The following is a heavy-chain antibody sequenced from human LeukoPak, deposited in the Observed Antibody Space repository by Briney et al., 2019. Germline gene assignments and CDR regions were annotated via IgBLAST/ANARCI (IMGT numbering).Heavy chain of an antibody. CDR1: GFTVSSYS. V-gene: IGHV3-21*01. Sequence: PGGSLRLFCAASGFTVSSYSMNWVRQAPGKWLEWVSSISSSSSYIYYADSVKGRFTISRGNAKNTLYLQMNSLRAEDTAVYYCARDRGYTQDYWGQGTLVTVSS. CDR2: ISSSSSYI. J-gene: IGHJ4*02. CDR3: ARDRGYTQDY. D-gene: IGHD5-12*01.